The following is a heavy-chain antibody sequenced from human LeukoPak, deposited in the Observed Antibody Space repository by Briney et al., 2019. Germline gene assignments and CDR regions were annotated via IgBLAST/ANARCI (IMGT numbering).Heavy chain of an antibody. CDR3: APRGIAGDWFDP. Sequence: GASVKVSRKVSGYTLTELSMHWVRQAPGKGLEWMGGFDPEDGETIYAQKFQGRVTMTEDTSTDTAYMELSSLRSEDTAVYYCAPRGIAGDWFDPWGQGTLVTVSS. D-gene: IGHD2-21*01. CDR1: GYTLTELS. J-gene: IGHJ5*02. CDR2: FDPEDGET. V-gene: IGHV1-24*01.